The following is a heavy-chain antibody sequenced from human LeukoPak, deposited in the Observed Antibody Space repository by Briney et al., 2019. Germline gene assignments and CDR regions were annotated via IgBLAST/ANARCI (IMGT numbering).Heavy chain of an antibody. CDR2: IYYSGST. D-gene: IGHD2-15*01. V-gene: IGHV4-31*03. CDR1: GGSISSGGYY. CDR3: ARNRRYCSGGSCFALDY. J-gene: IGHJ4*02. Sequence: PSQTLSLTCTVSGGSISSGGYYWSWIRQHPGKVLQWIGYIYYSGSTYYNPSLKRRVTISVDTSKNRFSLKLSSVTAADTAVYYCARNRRYCSGGSCFALDYWGQGTLVTVSS.